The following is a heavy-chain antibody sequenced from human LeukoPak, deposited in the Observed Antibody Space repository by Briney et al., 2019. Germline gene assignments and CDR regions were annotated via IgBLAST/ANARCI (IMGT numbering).Heavy chain of an antibody. J-gene: IGHJ4*02. V-gene: IGHV4-34*01. CDR2: INHSGST. CDR1: GGSFSGYY. D-gene: IGHD6-6*01. CDR3: ARRTEYSSLYFDY. Sequence: SETLSLTCAVYGGSFSGYYWSWIRQPPGKGLEWIGEINHSGSTNYNPSLKSRVTISVDTSKNQFSLKLSSVTAADTAVYYCARRTEYSSLYFDYWGQGTLVTVSS.